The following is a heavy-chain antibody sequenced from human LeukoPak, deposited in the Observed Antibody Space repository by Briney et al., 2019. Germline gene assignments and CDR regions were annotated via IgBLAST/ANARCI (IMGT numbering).Heavy chain of an antibody. D-gene: IGHD4-17*01. J-gene: IGHJ4*02. CDR2: ISFDGSRR. V-gene: IGHV3-30*18. CDR3: AKEGTDYGDYPYFFDY. Sequence: PGRSLRLSCAASGFTFSDSGMHWVRQAPGKGLEWVAIISFDGSRRFYVDSVRGRFTVSRDNSKNTLFLQMDSLSADDTGVYYCAKEGTDYGDYPYFFDYWGQGTLVTVSS. CDR1: GFTFSDSG.